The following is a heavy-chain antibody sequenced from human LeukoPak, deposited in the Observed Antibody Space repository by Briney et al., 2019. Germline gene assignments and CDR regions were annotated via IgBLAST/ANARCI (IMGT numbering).Heavy chain of an antibody. D-gene: IGHD2-2*01. V-gene: IGHV1-24*01. Sequence: GASVKVSCKVSGYTLTELSMHWVRQAPGKGLEWMGGFDPEDGETIYAQKFQGRVTMTEDTSTDTAYMELSSLRSEDTAVYYCALGGVYCSSTSCQESWFDPWGQGTLVTVSS. CDR2: FDPEDGET. CDR3: ALGGVYCSSTSCQESWFDP. J-gene: IGHJ5*02. CDR1: GYTLTELS.